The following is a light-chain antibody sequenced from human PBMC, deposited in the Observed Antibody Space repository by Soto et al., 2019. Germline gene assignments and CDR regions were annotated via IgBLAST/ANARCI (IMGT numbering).Light chain of an antibody. CDR3: QQYNNWPPT. CDR2: GAS. Sequence: EIVMTQSPATLSVSPGERATRSCRASQSVRSNLAWYQQKPGQAPRLLIYGASTRATGIPARFSGSGSGTEFTLTISSLQSEDFAVYYCQQYNNWPPTFGQGTKLEIK. V-gene: IGKV3-15*01. CDR1: QSVRSN. J-gene: IGKJ2*01.